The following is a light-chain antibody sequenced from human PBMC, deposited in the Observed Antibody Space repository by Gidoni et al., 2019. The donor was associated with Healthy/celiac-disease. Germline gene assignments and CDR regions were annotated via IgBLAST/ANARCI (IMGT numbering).Light chain of an antibody. Sequence: DILMTQSPSSLSASVGDRVTITCRASQSISSYLNWYQQKPGKAPKLLIYAASSLQSGVPPRFSGGGSGTDFTLTISSLQPEDFATFYCQQSYSTSWTFGQGTKVEIK. V-gene: IGKV1-39*01. CDR2: AAS. J-gene: IGKJ1*01. CDR3: QQSYSTSWT. CDR1: QSISSY.